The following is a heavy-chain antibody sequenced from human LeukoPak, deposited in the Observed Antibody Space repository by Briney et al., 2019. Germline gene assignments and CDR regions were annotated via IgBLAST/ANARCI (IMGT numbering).Heavy chain of an antibody. J-gene: IGHJ4*02. CDR2: ISGRGSTI. V-gene: IGHV3-48*03. CDR1: GFTFSSYE. CDR3: AKDRVVVVPAESYFDY. Sequence: GGSLRLSCAASGFTFSSYEMNWVRQAPGKGLEWVSYISGRGSTIYYADSVKGRFTISRDNAKNSLYLQMNSLRAEDTAVYYCAKDRVVVVPAESYFDYWGQGTLVTVSS. D-gene: IGHD2-2*01.